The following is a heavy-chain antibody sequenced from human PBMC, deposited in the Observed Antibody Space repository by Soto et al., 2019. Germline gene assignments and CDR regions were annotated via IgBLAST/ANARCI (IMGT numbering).Heavy chain of an antibody. V-gene: IGHV3-30*18. Sequence: GGSLRLSCAASGFTFSSYGMHWVRQAPGKGLEWVALISYDGSNKYYVDSVKGRFTISRDNSKNTLFLQMNSLRAGDTAVYYCAKDRLRGGFLTTATTNGMDVWGQGTTVTVS. CDR3: AKDRLRGGFLTTATTNGMDV. CDR2: ISYDGSNK. J-gene: IGHJ6*02. CDR1: GFTFSSYG. D-gene: IGHD1-26*01.